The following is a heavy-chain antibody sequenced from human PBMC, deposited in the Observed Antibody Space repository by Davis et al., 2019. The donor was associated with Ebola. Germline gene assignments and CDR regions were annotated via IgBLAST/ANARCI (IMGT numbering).Heavy chain of an antibody. Sequence: PGGPLRLSCAASGFTFSDYGIHWVRQAPGKGLEWVAFISYDGSNKYYADSVKGRFTISRDNSKSALYLQMNSLRADDTAMYYCAKGDSDYTFDYWGQGTLVTVSS. CDR3: AKGDSDYTFDY. V-gene: IGHV3-30*18. J-gene: IGHJ4*02. CDR2: ISYDGSNK. D-gene: IGHD2-2*02. CDR1: GFTFSDYG.